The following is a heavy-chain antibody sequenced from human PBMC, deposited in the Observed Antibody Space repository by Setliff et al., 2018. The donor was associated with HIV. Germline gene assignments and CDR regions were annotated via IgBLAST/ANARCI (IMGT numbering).Heavy chain of an antibody. Sequence: GGSLRLSCVASGFRFRGHAMNWVRPAPGKGLEWVSVISGSGGSTFYADSVKGRFTISRDNSKNTVYLQMNSLRAEDTAVYYCAKGYFDWLRAGTFDYWGQGSLVTVSS. D-gene: IGHD3-9*01. V-gene: IGHV3-23*01. CDR1: GFRFRGHA. CDR2: ISGSGGST. J-gene: IGHJ4*02. CDR3: AKGYFDWLRAGTFDY.